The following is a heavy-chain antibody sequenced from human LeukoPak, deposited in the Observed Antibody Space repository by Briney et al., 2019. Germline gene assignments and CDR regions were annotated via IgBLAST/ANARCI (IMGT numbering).Heavy chain of an antibody. CDR3: AKSPGYYDSSGYYFVH. V-gene: IGHV3-23*01. J-gene: IGHJ4*02. CDR1: GFTFSSYA. Sequence: PGGSLRLSCAASGFTFSSYAMSWVRQAPGKGLEWVSAISGSGGSTYYADSVKGRFTISRDNSKNTLYLQMNSLRAEDTAVYYCAKSPGYYDSSGYYFVHWGQGTLVTVSS. CDR2: ISGSGGST. D-gene: IGHD3-22*01.